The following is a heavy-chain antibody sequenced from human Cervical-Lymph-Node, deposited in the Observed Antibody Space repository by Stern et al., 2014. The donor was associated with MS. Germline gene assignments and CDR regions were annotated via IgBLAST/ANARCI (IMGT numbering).Heavy chain of an antibody. CDR2: INSNTGAP. CDR3: ARDMSDFWSDYGPNWFDP. V-gene: IGHV7-4-1*02. J-gene: IGHJ5*02. CDR1: GYTFTKYL. D-gene: IGHD3-3*01. Sequence: QVQLVQSGSELKKPGASVTVSCKASGYTFTKYLIHWVRQAPGQGLEWMGWINSNTGAPMYARDFAGRFVFSLDTSVTTAYLQISRLKTEDTAVYYCARDMSDFWSDYGPNWFDPWGQGTLVTVSS.